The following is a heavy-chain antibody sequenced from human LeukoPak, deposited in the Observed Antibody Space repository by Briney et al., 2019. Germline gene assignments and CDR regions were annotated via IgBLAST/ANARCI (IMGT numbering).Heavy chain of an antibody. CDR2: ISGDGGTT. CDR3: ARRSYDSYYGMDV. Sequence: GGSLRLSCAASGFSFGDYAMHWARQGPGKGLEWVSLISGDGGTTYYADSVKGRFTISRDNSKNSLYLQMNSLRTEDTALYSCARRSYDSYYGMDVWGQGTTVTVS. V-gene: IGHV3-43*02. CDR1: GFSFGDYA. D-gene: IGHD2-2*01. J-gene: IGHJ6*02.